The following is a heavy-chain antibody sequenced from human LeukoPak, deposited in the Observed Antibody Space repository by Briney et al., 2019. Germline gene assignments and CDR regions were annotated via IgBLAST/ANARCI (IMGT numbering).Heavy chain of an antibody. D-gene: IGHD2-15*01. V-gene: IGHV3-30-3*01. Sequence: GGSLRLSCVASGFTFSNYAMEWVRQAPGKGLEWVAVISYDGSNKYYADSVKGRFTISRDNSKNTLYLQMNSLRAEDTAVYYCARDPGDGSATGDDAFDIWGQGTMVTVSS. CDR2: ISYDGSNK. J-gene: IGHJ3*02. CDR1: GFTFSNYA. CDR3: ARDPGDGSATGDDAFDI.